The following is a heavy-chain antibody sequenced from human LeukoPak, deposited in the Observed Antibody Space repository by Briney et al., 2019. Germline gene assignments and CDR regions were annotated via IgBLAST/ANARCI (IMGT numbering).Heavy chain of an antibody. CDR1: GFTFDDYG. J-gene: IGHJ5*02. CDR2: ISGSGGST. Sequence: PGGSLRLSCAASGFTFDDYGMSWVRQAPGKGLEWVSAISGSGGSTYYADSVKGRFTISRDNSKNTLYLQMNSLRAEDTAVYYCAKDRQYQLLSWFDPWGQGTLVTVSS. D-gene: IGHD2-2*01. CDR3: AKDRQYQLLSWFDP. V-gene: IGHV3-23*01.